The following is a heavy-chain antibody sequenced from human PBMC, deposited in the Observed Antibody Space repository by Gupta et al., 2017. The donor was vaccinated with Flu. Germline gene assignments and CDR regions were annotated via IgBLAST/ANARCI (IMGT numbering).Heavy chain of an antibody. CDR1: GFKFDNYV. D-gene: IGHD4-23*01. CDR3: AKDGVPRGNSLHWYFDL. J-gene: IGHJ2*01. V-gene: IGHV3-9*01. CDR2: ISWNSVNT. Sequence: EVQLVESGGGLAQPGRSLRLSCAVSGFKFDNYVMHWVRQAPGKGLEWVSGISWNSVNTGYADSVKGRFTISRDNAKNSLSLQMNNLRPEDTAFYYGAKDGVPRGNSLHWYFDLWGRGTLVTVSS.